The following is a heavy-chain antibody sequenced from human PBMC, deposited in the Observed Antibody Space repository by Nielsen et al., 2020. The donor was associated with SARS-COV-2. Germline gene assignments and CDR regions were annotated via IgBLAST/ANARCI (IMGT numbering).Heavy chain of an antibody. J-gene: IGHJ4*02. CDR1: GGSISSYY. D-gene: IGHD2/OR15-2a*01. V-gene: IGHV4-59*12. CDR2: IYYSGST. Sequence: SETLSLTCTVSGGSISSYYWSWIRQPPGKGLVWIGYIYYSGSTNYNPSLKSRVTISVDTSKNQFSLKLSSVTAADTAVYYCARDFENDYSDSWGQGTLVTVSS. CDR3: ARDFENDYSDS.